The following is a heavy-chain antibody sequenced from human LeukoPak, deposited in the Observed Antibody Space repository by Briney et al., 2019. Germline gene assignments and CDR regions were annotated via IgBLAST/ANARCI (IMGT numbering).Heavy chain of an antibody. V-gene: IGHV4-39*07. D-gene: IGHD3-10*01. J-gene: IGHJ4*02. Sequence: SETLSLTCTVSGGSISSSSYYWGWIRRPPGKGLEWIGSIYYSGSTYYNPSLKSRVTISVDTSKNQFSLKLSSVTAADTAVYYCASLWFGESKFDYWGQGTLVTVSS. CDR2: IYYSGST. CDR3: ASLWFGESKFDY. CDR1: GGSISSSSYY.